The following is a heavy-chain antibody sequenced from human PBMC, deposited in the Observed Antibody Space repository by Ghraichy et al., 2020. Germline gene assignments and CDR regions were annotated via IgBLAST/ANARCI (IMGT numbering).Heavy chain of an antibody. CDR2: IIPSFATT. J-gene: IGHJ1*01. V-gene: IGHV1-69*06. Sequence: SVKVSCKASGGTFSFSSIRWVRQTPGLGLEWMGGIIPSFATTNYAQKFQGRVTITADKSTGTASMELSSLKSEDTAVYYCAKHSTMALADTFESWGQGTLVTVS. CDR3: AKHSTMALADTFES. D-gene: IGHD6-19*01. CDR1: GGTFSFSS.